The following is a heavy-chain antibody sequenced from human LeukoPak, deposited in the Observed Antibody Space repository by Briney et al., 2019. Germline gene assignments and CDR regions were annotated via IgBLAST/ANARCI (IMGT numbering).Heavy chain of an antibody. Sequence: SETLSLTCTASGDSISSGGFHWGWIRQPPEKGLEWIGTIYYSGGTYYNPSLKSRVTISLDTSKNQFSLKLSSVTAADTAVYYCAREKITYDYVWGSYRPYYFDYWGQGTLVTVSS. D-gene: IGHD3-16*02. CDR3: AREKITYDYVWGSYRPYYFDY. J-gene: IGHJ4*02. CDR1: GDSISSGGFH. V-gene: IGHV4-39*02. CDR2: IYYSGGT.